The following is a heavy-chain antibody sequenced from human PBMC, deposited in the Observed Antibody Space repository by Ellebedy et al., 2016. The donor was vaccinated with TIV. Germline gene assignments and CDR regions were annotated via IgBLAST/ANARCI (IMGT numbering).Heavy chain of an antibody. Sequence: GESLKISCAASGFTLTEYGMMWVRQAPGKGLEWVSSISATGGSKYYADSVKGRFTVSRDNAKDSLYLQMDSLRADDTAVYYCARAGDYNLLSPAGGYWGQGTLVTVSS. CDR3: ARAGDYNLLSPAGGY. CDR2: ISATGGSK. V-gene: IGHV3-48*04. D-gene: IGHD4-17*01. J-gene: IGHJ4*02. CDR1: GFTLTEYG.